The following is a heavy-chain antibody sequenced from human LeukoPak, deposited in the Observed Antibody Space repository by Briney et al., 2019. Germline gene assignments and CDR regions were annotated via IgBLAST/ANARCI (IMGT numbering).Heavy chain of an antibody. J-gene: IGHJ3*02. CDR2: ISGSGSKT. Sequence: AISGSGSKTFYADSVKGRFTISRDNPKNTLYLQMNSLRPEDTAVYYCVKEPRGYSSSFDIWGQGTMVTVSS. CDR3: VKEPRGYSSSFDI. D-gene: IGHD5-18*01. V-gene: IGHV3-23*01.